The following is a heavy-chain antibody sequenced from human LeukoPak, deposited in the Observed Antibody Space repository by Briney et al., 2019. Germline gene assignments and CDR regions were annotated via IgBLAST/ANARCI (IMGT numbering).Heavy chain of an antibody. CDR1: GFTFSSYA. D-gene: IGHD2-2*01. V-gene: IGHV3-30*01. CDR3: ARDGESSVVVPADGWFDP. Sequence: GGSLRLSCAASGFTFSSYAMHWVRQAPGKGLEWVAVISYDGSNKYYADSVKGRFTISRDNSKNTLYLQMNSLRAEDTAVYYCARDGESSVVVPADGWFDPWGQGTLVTVSS. J-gene: IGHJ5*02. CDR2: ISYDGSNK.